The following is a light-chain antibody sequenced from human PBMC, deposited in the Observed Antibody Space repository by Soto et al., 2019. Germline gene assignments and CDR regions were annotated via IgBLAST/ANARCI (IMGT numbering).Light chain of an antibody. Sequence: EIVMTQSPATLSVSPGGRATLSCRASQSVTSNLAWYQHKPGQAPRLLIYGASTRATGIPARFSGSGSGTEFTLTISSLQPEDFATYYCQQSYSTPPTFGQGTKVDIK. J-gene: IGKJ1*01. V-gene: IGKV3-15*01. CDR3: QQSYSTPPT. CDR2: GAS. CDR1: QSVTSN.